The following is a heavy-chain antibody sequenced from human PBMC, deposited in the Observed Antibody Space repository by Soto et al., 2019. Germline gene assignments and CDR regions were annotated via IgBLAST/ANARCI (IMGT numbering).Heavy chain of an antibody. CDR3: ARGDTPGVYYYYMDV. CDR2: INHSGST. J-gene: IGHJ6*03. Sequence: ASETLSLTCAVYGGSFSGYYWSWIRQPPGKGLEWIGEINHSGSTNYNPSLKSRVTISVDTSKNQFSLKLSSVTAADTAVYYCARGDTPGVYYYYMDVWGKGTTVTVSS. CDR1: GGSFSGYY. V-gene: IGHV4-34*01. D-gene: IGHD2-2*02.